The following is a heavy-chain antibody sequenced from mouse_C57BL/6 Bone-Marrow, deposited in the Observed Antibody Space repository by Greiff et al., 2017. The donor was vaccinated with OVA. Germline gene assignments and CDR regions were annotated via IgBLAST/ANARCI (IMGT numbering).Heavy chain of an antibody. Sequence: VQLKESGGGLVQPGGSLKLSCAASGFTFSDYYMYWVRQTPEKRLEWVAYISNGGGSTYYPDTVKGRFTISRDNAKNTLYLQMSRLKSEDTAMYYCARHALDVWGTGTTVTVSS. CDR3: ARHALDV. CDR1: GFTFSDYY. CDR2: ISNGGGST. V-gene: IGHV5-12*01. J-gene: IGHJ1*03.